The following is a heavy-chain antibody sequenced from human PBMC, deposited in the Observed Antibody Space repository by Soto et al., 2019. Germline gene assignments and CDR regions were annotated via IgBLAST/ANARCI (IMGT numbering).Heavy chain of an antibody. J-gene: IGHJ5*02. CDR1: GGSIGTSAYY. CDR3: SRRAPEGFDP. V-gene: IGHV4-39*01. Sequence: KASKTLSLTCAVSGGSIGTSAYYWGWIRQAPGKGLEWIGSINHSGNTYLSPSLKDRVTMSVDTSKNSFSLKLRSATAADTGLYYRSRRAPEGFDPWGQGTLVTVPS. CDR2: INHSGNT.